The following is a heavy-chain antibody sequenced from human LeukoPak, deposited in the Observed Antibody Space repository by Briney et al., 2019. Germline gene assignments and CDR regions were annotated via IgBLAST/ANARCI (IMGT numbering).Heavy chain of an antibody. CDR3: ATSSGYSYG. CDR2: ISSSSSTI. D-gene: IGHD5-18*01. CDR1: GFTFSSYS. V-gene: IGHV3-48*01. J-gene: IGHJ4*02. Sequence: TGGSLRLSCAASGFTFSSYSMNWVRQAPGKGLEWVSYISSSSSTIYYADSVKGRFTISRDNAKNSPYLQMNSLRAEDTAVYYCATSSGYSYGWGQGTLVTVSS.